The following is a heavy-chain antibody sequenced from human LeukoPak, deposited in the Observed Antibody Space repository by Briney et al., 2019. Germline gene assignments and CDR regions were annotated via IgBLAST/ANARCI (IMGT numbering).Heavy chain of an antibody. CDR1: GFTFDDYG. CDR3: AKDCDAATCWYFDL. Sequence: GGSLRLSCAASGFTFDDYGMCCGRQVPGKGLEWGSSINWSGDSPGYADSVKGRFTISRDNAKNALYLQMNSLRAEDTGVYYCAKDCDAATCWYFDLWGRGTLVTVSS. CDR2: INWSGDSP. V-gene: IGHV3-20*04. J-gene: IGHJ2*01. D-gene: IGHD2-21*01.